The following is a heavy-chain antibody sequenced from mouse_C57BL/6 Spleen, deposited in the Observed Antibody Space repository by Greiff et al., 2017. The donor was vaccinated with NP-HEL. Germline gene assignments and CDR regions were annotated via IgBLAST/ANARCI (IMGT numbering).Heavy chain of an antibody. D-gene: IGHD2-3*01. Sequence: EVKLVESGGGLVKPGGSLKLSCAASGFTFSDYGMHWVRQAPEKGLEWVAYISSGSSTIYYADTVKGRFTISRDNAKNTLFLQMTSLRSEDTAMYYCARIYDGYYSWFAYWRQGTLVTVSA. J-gene: IGHJ3*01. V-gene: IGHV5-17*01. CDR1: GFTFSDYG. CDR2: ISSGSSTI. CDR3: ARIYDGYYSWFAY.